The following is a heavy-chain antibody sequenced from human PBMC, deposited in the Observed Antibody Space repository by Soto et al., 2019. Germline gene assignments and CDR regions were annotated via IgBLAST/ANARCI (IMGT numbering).Heavy chain of an antibody. Sequence: ASVKVSCKASGYTFTSYYMHWVRQAPGQGLEWLGIINPSGGSTSYAQKFQGRVTLTRDTSTTTVYMELSSLRSEDTAVYYCAIDGSFGWLITPPNWYVDRWGRGNLVTVSS. V-gene: IGHV1-46*01. D-gene: IGHD3-9*01. CDR1: GYTFTSYY. J-gene: IGHJ2*01. CDR3: AIDGSFGWLITPPNWYVDR. CDR2: INPSGGST.